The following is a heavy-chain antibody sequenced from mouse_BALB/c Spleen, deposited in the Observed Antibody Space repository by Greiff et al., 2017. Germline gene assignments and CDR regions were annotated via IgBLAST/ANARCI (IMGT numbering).Heavy chain of an antibody. CDR3: TTRGFAY. V-gene: IGHV1S22*01. CDR1: GYTFTSYW. J-gene: IGHJ3*01. CDR2: IYPGSGST. Sequence: LQQPGSELVRPGASVKLSCKASGYTFTSYWMHWVKQRHGQGLEWIGNIYPGSGSTNYDEKFKSKGTLTVDTSSSTAYMHLSSLTSEDSAVYYCTTRGFAYWGQGTLVTVSA.